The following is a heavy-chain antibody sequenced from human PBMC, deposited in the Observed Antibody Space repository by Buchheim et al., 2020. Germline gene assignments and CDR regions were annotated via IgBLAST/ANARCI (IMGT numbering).Heavy chain of an antibody. CDR2: ITGSGGST. J-gene: IGHJ6*02. CDR1: GFTFSSYA. V-gene: IGHV3-23*01. CDR3: ARYCISAICSAASVHYYGMDV. Sequence: EVQVLESGGGLVQPGGSLRLSCAASGFTFSSYAMTWVRQAPGRGLEWVSAITGSGGSTFYADSVKGRFTISRDNSRNMLYLHMNSLRVEDTAVYYCARYCISAICSAASVHYYGMDVWGQGTT. D-gene: IGHD2-2*01.